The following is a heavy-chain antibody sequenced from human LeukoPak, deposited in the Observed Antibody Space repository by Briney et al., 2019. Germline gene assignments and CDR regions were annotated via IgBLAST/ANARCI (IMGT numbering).Heavy chain of an antibody. V-gene: IGHV3-30*02. J-gene: IGHJ4*02. CDR3: AKDASRYGDGPGY. D-gene: IGHD4-17*01. Sequence: GGSPRLSCAASGFTFSTYGMHWVRQAPGKGLEWVAFIQFDGSDKFYADSVKGRFTISRDNSKNTLYLQMNSLRAEDTAVYYCAKDASRYGDGPGYWGQGTLVTVSS. CDR2: IQFDGSDK. CDR1: GFTFSTYG.